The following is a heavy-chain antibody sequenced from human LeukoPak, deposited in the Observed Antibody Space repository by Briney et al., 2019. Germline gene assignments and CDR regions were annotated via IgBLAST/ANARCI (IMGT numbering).Heavy chain of an antibody. CDR2: TYYRSKWYN. CDR3: AREGRSGSEVREGRSYYFDY. V-gene: IGHV6-1*01. D-gene: IGHD1-1*01. J-gene: IGHJ4*02. CDR1: GDSVSSNSAA. Sequence: SQTLSLTCAVSGDSVSSNSAAWNWIRQSPSRGLEWLGRTYYRSKWYNDYAVSVKSRITINPDTSKNQFSLQLNSVTPEDTAVYYCAREGRSGSEVREGRSYYFDYWGQGTLVTVSS.